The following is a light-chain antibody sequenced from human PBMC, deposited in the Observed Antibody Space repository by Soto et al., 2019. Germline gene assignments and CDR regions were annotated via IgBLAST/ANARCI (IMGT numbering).Light chain of an antibody. CDR2: DAS. CDR3: QQRSNWPPIT. Sequence: EIVLTQSPATLSLSPGERATLSCRASQSVSSYLAWYQQKPGQAPRLLIYDASNRATGIPARFSGSGSGTDFTLTISSLKPEDFAVYYCQQRSNWPPITFSQGTRLEIK. CDR1: QSVSSY. J-gene: IGKJ5*01. V-gene: IGKV3-11*01.